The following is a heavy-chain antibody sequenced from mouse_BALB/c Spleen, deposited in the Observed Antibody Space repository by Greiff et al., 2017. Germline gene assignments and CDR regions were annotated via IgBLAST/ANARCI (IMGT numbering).Heavy chain of an antibody. CDR1: GFTFSSFG. J-gene: IGHJ2*01. CDR3: ARRYYYYGSFDY. D-gene: IGHD1-1*01. V-gene: IGHV5-17*02. CDR2: ISSGSSTI. Sequence: DVQLVESGGGLVQPGGSRKLSCAASGFTFSSFGMHWVRQAPEKGLEWVAYISSGSSTIYYADTVKGRFTISRDNPKNTLFLQMTSLRSEDTAMYYCARRYYYYGSFDYWGQGTTLTVSS.